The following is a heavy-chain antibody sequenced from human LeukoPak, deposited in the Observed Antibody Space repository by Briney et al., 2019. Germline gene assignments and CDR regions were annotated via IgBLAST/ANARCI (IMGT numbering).Heavy chain of an antibody. V-gene: IGHV3-30*18. CDR3: AKGCQYYDFWSGPASYYYYGMDV. Sequence: PGGSLRLSCAASGFTFSSYGMHWVRQAPGKGLEWVAVISYDGSNKYYADSVKGRFTISRDNSKNTLYLQMNSLRAEDTAVYYCAKGCQYYDFWSGPASYYYYGMDVWGQGTTVTVSS. J-gene: IGHJ6*02. CDR2: ISYDGSNK. D-gene: IGHD3-3*01. CDR1: GFTFSSYG.